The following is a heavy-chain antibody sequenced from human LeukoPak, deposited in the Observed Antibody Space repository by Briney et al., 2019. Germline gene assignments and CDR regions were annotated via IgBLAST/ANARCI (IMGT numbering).Heavy chain of an antibody. CDR3: ARGRYCSSTSCSSVWNWFDP. V-gene: IGHV1-8*02. CDR2: MNPNSGNT. CDR1: GYTFTSYD. D-gene: IGHD2-2*01. J-gene: IGHJ5*02. Sequence: GASVKVSCKASGYTFTSYDINWVRQATGQGLEWMGWMNPNSGNTGYAQKFQGRVTMTRNTSISTAYMELSSLRSEDTAVYYCARGRYCSSTSCSSVWNWFDPWGQGTLVTVSS.